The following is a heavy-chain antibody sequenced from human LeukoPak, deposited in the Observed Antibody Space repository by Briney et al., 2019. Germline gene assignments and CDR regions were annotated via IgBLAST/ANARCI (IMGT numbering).Heavy chain of an antibody. CDR2: INHSGST. CDR3: ARGEGYCTNGVCYIHWFDP. D-gene: IGHD2-8*01. CDR1: GGSFSGYY. V-gene: IGHV4-34*01. J-gene: IGHJ5*02. Sequence: SETLSLTCAVYGGSFSGYYWNWIRQPPGKGLEWIGEINHSGSTNYNPSLKSRVTISVDSSKNQFSLKLTSVTAADTAVYYCARGEGYCTNGVCYIHWFDPWGQGTPVTVSS.